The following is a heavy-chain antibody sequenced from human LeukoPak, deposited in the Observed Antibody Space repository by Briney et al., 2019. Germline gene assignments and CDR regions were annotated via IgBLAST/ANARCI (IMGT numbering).Heavy chain of an antibody. CDR1: GFTFSSYW. J-gene: IGHJ5*02. CDR2: IKQDGSEK. CDR3: ARAYSDDSSGSNWFDP. Sequence: GGSLRLSCAASGFTFSSYWMSWVRQAPGKGLEWVANIKQDGSEKYYVDSVKGRFTISRDNAKNSLYLQMNSLRAEDTAVYYCARAYSDDSSGSNWFDPWGQGTLVTVSS. V-gene: IGHV3-7*03. D-gene: IGHD3-22*01.